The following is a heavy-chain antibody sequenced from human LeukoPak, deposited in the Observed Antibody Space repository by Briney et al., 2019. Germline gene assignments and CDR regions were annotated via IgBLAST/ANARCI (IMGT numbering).Heavy chain of an antibody. Sequence: GGSLRLSCAASGFTVSSNYMSRVRQAPGKGLEWVSVIYSGGSTYYADSVKGRFTISRDNSKNTLYLQMNSLRAEDTAVYYCARNGADDNTGYYPPHFDYWGQGTLVTVSS. V-gene: IGHV3-53*01. D-gene: IGHD3-22*01. CDR1: GFTVSSNY. CDR2: IYSGGST. J-gene: IGHJ4*02. CDR3: ARNGADDNTGYYPPHFDY.